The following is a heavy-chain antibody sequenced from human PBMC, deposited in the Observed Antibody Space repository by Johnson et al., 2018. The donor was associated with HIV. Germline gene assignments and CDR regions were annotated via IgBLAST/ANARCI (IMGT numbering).Heavy chain of an antibody. CDR1: GFTFSGSA. CDR3: NSWGAGADAFDI. Sequence: VQLVESGGGVVQPGRSLRLSCAASGFTFSGSAMHWVRQASGKGLEWVGRIRSKANSYATAYAASVKGRFTISRDDSKNTASLQMNSLKTEDTAVYYCNSWGAGADAFDIWGQGTMVTVSS. CDR2: IRSKANSYAT. D-gene: IGHD1-26*01. J-gene: IGHJ3*02. V-gene: IGHV3-73*01.